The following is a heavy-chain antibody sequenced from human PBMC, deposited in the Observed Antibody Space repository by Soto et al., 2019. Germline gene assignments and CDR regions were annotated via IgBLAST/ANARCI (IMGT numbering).Heavy chain of an antibody. CDR1: GGSISSYY. J-gene: IGHJ6*02. CDR3: ARDSERGRDV. CDR2: IYYSGST. V-gene: IGHV4-59*01. Sequence: SETLSLTYTVSGGSISSYYWSWIRQPPGKGLEWIGYIYYSGSTNYNPSLKSRVTISVDTSKNQFSLKLSSVTAADTAVYYCARDSERGRDVWGQGTTVTVSS.